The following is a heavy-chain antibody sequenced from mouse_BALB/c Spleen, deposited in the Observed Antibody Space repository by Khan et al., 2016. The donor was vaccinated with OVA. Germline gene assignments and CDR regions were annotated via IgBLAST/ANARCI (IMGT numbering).Heavy chain of an antibody. J-gene: IGHJ4*01. CDR3: ARRTTEYALDY. CDR2: INPRSGYT. Sequence: QVQLQQSGAELARPGASVKMSCKASGYTFTSHTMHWVKQRPGQGLEWIGYINPRSGYTQYNQNFNDKATLTVDISSSTAYMQLSSLTSEDTAVYYSARRTTEYALDYWGQGTSVTVSS. D-gene: IGHD2-14*01. CDR1: GYTFTSHT. V-gene: IGHV1-4*01.